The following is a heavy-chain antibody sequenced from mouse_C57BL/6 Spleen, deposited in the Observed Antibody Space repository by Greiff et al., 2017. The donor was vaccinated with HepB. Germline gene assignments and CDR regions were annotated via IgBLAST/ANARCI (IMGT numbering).Heavy chain of an antibody. Sequence: EVQLQQSGPELVKPGASVKISCKASGYTFTDYYMNWVKQSHGKSLEWIGDINPNNGGTSYNQKFKGKATLTVDKSSSTAYMELRSLTSEDSAVYYCARKEEDDYYGPYFDYWGQGTTLTVSS. CDR2: INPNNGGT. CDR3: ARKEEDDYYGPYFDY. CDR1: GYTFTDYY. D-gene: IGHD1-1*01. V-gene: IGHV1-26*01. J-gene: IGHJ2*01.